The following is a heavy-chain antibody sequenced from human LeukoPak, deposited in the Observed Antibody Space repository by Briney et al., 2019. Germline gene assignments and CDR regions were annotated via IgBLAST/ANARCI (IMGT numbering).Heavy chain of an antibody. CDR2: IYYSGST. J-gene: IGHJ5*02. D-gene: IGHD3-9*01. CDR3: ARSYDTSNWFDP. V-gene: IGHV4-39*07. CDR1: GGSISSSSYY. Sequence: SETLSLTCTVSGGSISSSSYYWGWIRQPPGKGLEWIGSIYYSGSTYYNPSLKSRVTISVDTSKNQFSLKLSSVTAADTAVYYCARSYDTSNWFDPWGQGTLVTVSS.